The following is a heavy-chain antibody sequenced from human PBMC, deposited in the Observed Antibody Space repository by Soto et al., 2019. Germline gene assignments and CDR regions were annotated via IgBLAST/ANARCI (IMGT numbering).Heavy chain of an antibody. CDR3: ARETAHRGASGRPLQPEHCDS. J-gene: IGHJ4*02. D-gene: IGHD2-21*02. CDR2: IIPFLGTT. Sequence: QVQLVQSGAEVKMPGSSVKVSCKTSGGIFITSGLSWVRQAPGQGLEWMGGIIPFLGTTNHAQKFQGRVTITADKSTNTVYLELSDLTFEDTASYYGARETAHRGASGRPLQPEHCDSWGLGTLVTVSS. CDR1: GGIFITSG. V-gene: IGHV1-69*06.